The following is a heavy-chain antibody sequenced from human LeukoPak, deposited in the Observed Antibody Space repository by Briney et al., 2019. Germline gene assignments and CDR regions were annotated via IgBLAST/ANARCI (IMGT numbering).Heavy chain of an antibody. V-gene: IGHV1-2*02. CDR2: INPNSGGT. Sequence: ASVTVSCKASGYTFTGYYMHWVRQAPGQGLEWMGWINPNSGGTNYAQKFQGRVTMTRDTSISTAYMELSRLRSDDTAVYYCARERYTMVRGRWNWFDPWGQGTLVTVSS. J-gene: IGHJ5*02. CDR1: GYTFTGYY. CDR3: ARERYTMVRGRWNWFDP. D-gene: IGHD3-10*01.